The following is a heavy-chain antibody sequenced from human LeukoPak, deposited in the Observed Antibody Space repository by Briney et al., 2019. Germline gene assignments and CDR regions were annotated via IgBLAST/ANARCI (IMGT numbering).Heavy chain of an antibody. D-gene: IGHD3-10*01. CDR3: TRDISGLGRALLDY. V-gene: IGHV1-2*02. CDR2: ISPNSGGT. CDR1: GYTFTGYY. Sequence: ASVKVSCTASGYTFTGYYMHWVRQAPGQGLEWMGWISPNSGGTNYAQTFQGRVTITRATSISNAHMALSTLRSDDTAVYYCTRDISGLGRALLDYWGQGTLVTVSS. J-gene: IGHJ4*02.